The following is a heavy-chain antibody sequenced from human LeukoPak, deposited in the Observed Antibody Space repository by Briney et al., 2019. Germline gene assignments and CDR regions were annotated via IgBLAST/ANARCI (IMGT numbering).Heavy chain of an antibody. Sequence: SETLSLTCTVSGGSISSHYWSWIRQPPGKGLEWIGRIYTSGSTNYNPSLKSRVTMSVDTSKNQFSLKLSSVTAADTAVYYCARDALYCSSTSCYADYYYYYGMDVWGQGTTVTVSS. V-gene: IGHV4-4*07. CDR2: IYTSGST. J-gene: IGHJ6*02. D-gene: IGHD2-2*01. CDR3: ARDALYCSSTSCYADYYYYYGMDV. CDR1: GGSISSHY.